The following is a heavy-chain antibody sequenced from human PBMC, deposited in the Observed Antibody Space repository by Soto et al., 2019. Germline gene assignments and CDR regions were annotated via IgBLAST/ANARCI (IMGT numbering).Heavy chain of an antibody. CDR2: MNPNSGNT. D-gene: IGHD3-9*01. CDR3: ARVPSEGYFDWDYFDY. V-gene: IGHV1-8*01. J-gene: IGHJ4*02. CDR1: GYTFTSYD. Sequence: ASVKVSCKASGYTFTSYDINWVRQATGQGLEWMGWMNPNSGNTGYAQKFQGRVTMTRNTSISTAYMELSSLRSEDTAVYYCARVPSEGYFDWDYFDYWGQGTLVTVSS.